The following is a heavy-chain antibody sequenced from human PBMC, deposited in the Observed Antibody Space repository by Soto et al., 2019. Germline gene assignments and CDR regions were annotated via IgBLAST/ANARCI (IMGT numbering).Heavy chain of an antibody. CDR3: AKDRYSSGRAYFDY. V-gene: IGHV3-21*04. CDR1: GFTFSSYS. J-gene: IGHJ4*02. CDR2: ISSSSSYI. D-gene: IGHD6-19*01. Sequence: PGGSLRLSCAASGFTFSSYSMNWVRQAPGKGLEWVSSISSSSSYIYYADSVKGRFTISRDNAKNSLYLQMNSLRAEDTAVYYCAKDRYSSGRAYFDYWGQGTLVTVSS.